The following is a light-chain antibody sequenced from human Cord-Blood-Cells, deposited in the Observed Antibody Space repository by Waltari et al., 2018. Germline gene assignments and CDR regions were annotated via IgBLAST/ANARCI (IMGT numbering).Light chain of an antibody. J-gene: IGKJ5*01. CDR3: MQALQTPLT. Sequence: DIVMTQSPLSLPVTPGEPASISCRSSQSLLHSNGYNYLDWYLQKPGQSPQLLIYLGSNRASGGEDRFSGSGSGTDFTLKISRVEAEDVGVYYCMQALQTPLTFGQGTRLEIK. CDR2: LGS. V-gene: IGKV2-28*01. CDR1: QSLLHSNGYNY.